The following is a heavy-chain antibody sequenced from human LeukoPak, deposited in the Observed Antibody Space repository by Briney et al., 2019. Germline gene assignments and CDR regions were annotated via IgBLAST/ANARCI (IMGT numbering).Heavy chain of an antibody. CDR1: GGSISSGGYY. J-gene: IGHJ4*02. V-gene: IGHV4-31*03. CDR2: IYFSGST. Sequence: SQTLSLTCTVSGGSISSGGYYWSWIRQYPGKGLDWIGYIYFSGSTYYNPSLKSRITMSADTSKNQFSLKLSSVTAADTAVYYCARGNTVFGVVAHLDYWGQGTLVTVSS. CDR3: ARGNTVFGVVAHLDY. D-gene: IGHD3-3*01.